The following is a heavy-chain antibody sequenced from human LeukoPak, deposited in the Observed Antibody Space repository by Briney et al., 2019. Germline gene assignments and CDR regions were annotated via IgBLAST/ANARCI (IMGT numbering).Heavy chain of an antibody. CDR1: GFTFSSYG. D-gene: IGHD6-19*01. CDR3: ARDWRDSSAPKTIDY. CDR2: IWYDGSNK. Sequence: GGSLRLSCAASGFTFSSYGMHWVRQAPGKGLEWVAVIWYDGSNKYYADSVKGRFTISRDNSKNTLYLQMNSLRAEDTAVYYCARDWRDSSAPKTIDYWGQGTLVTVSS. J-gene: IGHJ4*02. V-gene: IGHV3-33*08.